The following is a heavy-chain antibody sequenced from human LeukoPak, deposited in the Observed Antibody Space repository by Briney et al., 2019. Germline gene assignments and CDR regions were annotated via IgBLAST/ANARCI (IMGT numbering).Heavy chain of an antibody. CDR2: ISYDGSEK. D-gene: IGHD3-10*01. CDR3: AKTIQMLLLWDAFDM. V-gene: IGHV3-30*18. J-gene: IGHJ3*02. CDR1: GFTFSSYS. Sequence: PGGSLRLSCAASGFTFSSYSMNWVRQAPGKGLEWAAVISYDGSEKNYADSVKGRFTISRDNSKNTLDLQMDSLRVEDTAVYHCAKTIQMLLLWDAFDMRGQGTVVTVSS.